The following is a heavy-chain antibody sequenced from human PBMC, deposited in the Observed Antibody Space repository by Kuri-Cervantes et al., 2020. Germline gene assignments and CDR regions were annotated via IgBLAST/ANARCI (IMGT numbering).Heavy chain of an antibody. CDR2: VYYTGGT. Sequence: SQTLSLTCAVSGGSISGYYWNWIRQPPGKGLEWIGYVYYTGGTSYNPSLKSRVAISLDTSKNQFSLKLTSVTAADTAVYYCARHRIAVAAVDYWGQGTLVTVSS. J-gene: IGHJ4*02. D-gene: IGHD6-19*01. V-gene: IGHV4-59*08. CDR3: ARHRIAVAAVDY. CDR1: GGSISGYY.